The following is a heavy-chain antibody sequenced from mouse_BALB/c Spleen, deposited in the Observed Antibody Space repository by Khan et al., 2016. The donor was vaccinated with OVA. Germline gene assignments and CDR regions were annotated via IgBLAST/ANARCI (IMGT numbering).Heavy chain of an antibody. Sequence: QVQLQQSGAELARPGASVKMSCKASGYTFTSYTIHWIKLRPGQGLEWIGNINPSNGYTNYNQKFKDKATLTADKSSTTAYMELSSLTSDDSALYNCVRDGAYHRNDGWFAYWGQGTLVTVSA. J-gene: IGHJ3*01. V-gene: IGHV1-4*01. CDR3: VRDGAYHRNDGWFAY. D-gene: IGHD2-14*01. CDR1: GYTFTSYT. CDR2: INPSNGYT.